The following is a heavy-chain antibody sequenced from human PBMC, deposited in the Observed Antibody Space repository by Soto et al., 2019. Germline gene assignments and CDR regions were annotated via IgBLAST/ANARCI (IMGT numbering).Heavy chain of an antibody. J-gene: IGHJ3*02. Sequence: QVQLVESGGGVVQSGRSLRLSCAASGFTFAKFGMHWVRQAPGKGLEWVAVISYDGNNRYYADSVKGRFTISRDTSTNTLNLDMNSLRNEDTAIYYCVRGYVWGSFRDAFDMWGQGTMVTVSS. V-gene: IGHV3-30-3*01. CDR2: ISYDGNNR. CDR3: VRGYVWGSFRDAFDM. CDR1: GFTFAKFG. D-gene: IGHD3-16*02.